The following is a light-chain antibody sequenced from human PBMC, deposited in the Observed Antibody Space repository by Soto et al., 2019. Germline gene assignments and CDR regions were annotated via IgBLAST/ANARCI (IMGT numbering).Light chain of an antibody. J-gene: IGKJ3*01. CDR3: QQYGSSPFT. CDR2: NAA. CDR1: QSVSNSF. V-gene: IGKV3-20*01. Sequence: EIVLTQFPGTLSLSPGERVTLSCSASQSVSNSFLAWYQQKPGQAPRLLIYNAASRAGGIPDRFRGSGSGTDFTLTISRLEPEDFAVYYCQQYGSSPFTFGPGTKVDIK.